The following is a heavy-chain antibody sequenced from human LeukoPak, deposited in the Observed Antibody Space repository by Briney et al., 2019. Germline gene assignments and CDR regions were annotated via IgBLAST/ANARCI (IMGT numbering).Heavy chain of an antibody. J-gene: IGHJ4*02. CDR1: GYTFTSYG. Sequence: ASVKVSCKASGYTFTSYGISWVRQAPGQGLEWMGWISAYNGNTNYAQKLQGRVTMTTDTSTSTAYMELRSLRSGDTAVYYCASFGSSWSQVDYWGQGTLVTVSS. V-gene: IGHV1-18*01. D-gene: IGHD6-13*01. CDR3: ASFGSSWSQVDY. CDR2: ISAYNGNT.